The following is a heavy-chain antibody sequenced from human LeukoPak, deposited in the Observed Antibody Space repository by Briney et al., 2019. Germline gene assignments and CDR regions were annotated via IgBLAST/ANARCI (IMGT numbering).Heavy chain of an antibody. Sequence: GASVKVSCKASGGTFSNSAISWVRQAPGQGLEWMGWINPNSGGTNYAQKFQGRVTMTRDTSIGTAYMELSRLRSDDTAVYYCARDLGYSYGSPINWFDPWGQGTLVTVSS. CDR1: GGTFSNSA. V-gene: IGHV1-2*02. J-gene: IGHJ5*02. D-gene: IGHD5-18*01. CDR3: ARDLGYSYGSPINWFDP. CDR2: INPNSGGT.